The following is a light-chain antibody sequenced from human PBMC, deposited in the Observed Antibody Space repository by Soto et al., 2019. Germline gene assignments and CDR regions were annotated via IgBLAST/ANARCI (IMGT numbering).Light chain of an antibody. V-gene: IGLV2-23*02. CDR1: SSDVGSYNL. Sequence: QSMLTQPASGSGSPGQSITISCTGTSSDVGSYNLVSWYQQHPGKAPKLMIYEVSKRPSGVSNRFSGSKSGNTASLTISELQAEDEADYYCCSYAGSSTPYVFGTGTKVTVL. CDR3: CSYAGSSTPYV. CDR2: EVS. J-gene: IGLJ1*01.